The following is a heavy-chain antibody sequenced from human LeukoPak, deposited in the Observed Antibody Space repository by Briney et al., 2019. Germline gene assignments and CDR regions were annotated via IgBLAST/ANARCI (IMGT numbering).Heavy chain of an antibody. CDR3: AKSVGSSWHVYYYYMDV. D-gene: IGHD6-13*01. CDR1: GFTFSSYS. J-gene: IGHJ6*03. V-gene: IGHV3-21*04. Sequence: PGGSLRLSCAASGFTFSSYSMNWVRQAPGKGLEWVSSISSSSSYIYYADSVKGRFTISRDNAKNSLYLQMNSLRAEDTAVYYCAKSVGSSWHVYYYYMDVWGKGTTVTVSS. CDR2: ISSSSSYI.